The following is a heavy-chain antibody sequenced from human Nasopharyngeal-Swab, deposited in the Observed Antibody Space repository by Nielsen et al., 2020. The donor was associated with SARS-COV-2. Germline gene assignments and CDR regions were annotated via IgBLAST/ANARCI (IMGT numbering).Heavy chain of an antibody. CDR3: ARAARYSSTWSLPYDAFDI. Sequence: GGSLRLSCAASGFTSSIYSINWVRQAPGKGLEWVSYISSSSSTIYYADSVKGRFTISRDNAKNSLYLQMNSLRDEDTAVYYCARAARYSSTWSLPYDAFDIWGQGTMVTVSS. D-gene: IGHD6-13*01. CDR2: ISSSSSTI. V-gene: IGHV3-48*02. CDR1: GFTSSIYS. J-gene: IGHJ3*02.